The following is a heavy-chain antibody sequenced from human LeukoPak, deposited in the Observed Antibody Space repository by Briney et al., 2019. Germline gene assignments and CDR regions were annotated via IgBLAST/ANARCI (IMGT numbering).Heavy chain of an antibody. V-gene: IGHV1-2*02. D-gene: IGHD3-10*01. Sequence: ASVNVSCKASGYTFAAHHIHWVRQAPGQGLEWMGWIVPDGRDTKYSQKFQDRMTLTTDTSTNTAYMELSRLIPDDTAVYYCSGRYGPGPVWGQGTLISASP. CDR3: SGRYGPGPV. CDR2: IVPDGRDT. CDR1: GYTFAAHH. J-gene: IGHJ4*02.